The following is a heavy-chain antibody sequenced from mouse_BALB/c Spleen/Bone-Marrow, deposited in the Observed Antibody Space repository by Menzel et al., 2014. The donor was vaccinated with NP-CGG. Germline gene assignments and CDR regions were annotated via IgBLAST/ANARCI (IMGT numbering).Heavy chain of an antibody. CDR2: IDTSDSYT. J-gene: IGHJ3*01. CDR1: GCTFTDYW. CDR3: ARSDYRYDPFAY. D-gene: IGHD2-14*01. Sequence: VQLQQSGAELVMPGASVKMSCKASGCTFTDYWMHWVKQRPGQGLEWIGAIDTSDSYTSYNQKFKGKATLTVDESSSTAYMQLSSLTSEDSAVYYCARSDYRYDPFAYWGQGALVTVSA. V-gene: IGHV1-69*01.